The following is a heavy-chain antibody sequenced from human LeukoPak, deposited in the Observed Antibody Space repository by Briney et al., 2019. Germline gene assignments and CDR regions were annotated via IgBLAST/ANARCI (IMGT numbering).Heavy chain of an antibody. Sequence: PGGSLRLSCAASGFTFSSYDMHWVRQAPGKGLEWVAVIWYDGSNKYYADSVKGRFTISRDNSKNTLYLQMNSLRAEDTAVYYCARGEQQLARGFDPWGQGTLVTVSS. D-gene: IGHD6-13*01. V-gene: IGHV3-33*01. CDR1: GFTFSSYD. CDR3: ARGEQQLARGFDP. CDR2: IWYDGSNK. J-gene: IGHJ5*02.